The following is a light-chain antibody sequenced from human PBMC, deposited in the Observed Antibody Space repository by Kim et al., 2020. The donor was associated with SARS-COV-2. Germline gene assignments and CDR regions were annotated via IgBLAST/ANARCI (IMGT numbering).Light chain of an antibody. Sequence: ASLGDSVTITCRASQRISTYLNWYQQKPGKSPNLLIYAASNLQRGVPSRFSGSGSGTDFTLTISSLQPEDSATYYCQQSYNTPWTFGQGTKV. CDR1: QRISTY. CDR2: AAS. CDR3: QQSYNTPWT. V-gene: IGKV1-39*01. J-gene: IGKJ1*01.